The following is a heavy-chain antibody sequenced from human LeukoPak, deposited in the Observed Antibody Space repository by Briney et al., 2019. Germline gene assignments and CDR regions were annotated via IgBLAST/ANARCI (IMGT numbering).Heavy chain of an antibody. D-gene: IGHD2-8*01. V-gene: IGHV3-30*18. CDR1: GFTFSSYG. J-gene: IGHJ3*02. Sequence: PGRSLRLSCAASGFTFSSYGMHWVRQAPGKGLEWVAVISYDGSNKYYADSVKGRFTISRDNSKNTLYLQMNSLRAEDTAVYYCAKEMGDAFDIWGQGTMVTVPS. CDR2: ISYDGSNK. CDR3: AKEMGDAFDI.